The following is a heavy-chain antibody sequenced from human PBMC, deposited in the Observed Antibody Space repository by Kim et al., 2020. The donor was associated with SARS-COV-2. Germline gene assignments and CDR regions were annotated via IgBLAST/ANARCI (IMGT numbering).Heavy chain of an antibody. D-gene: IGHD3-10*01. CDR3: ATSSAFFCFGEGLNAFD. J-gene: IGHJ3*01. Sequence: GGSLRLSCGASGFTFNNYAMHWVRQAPGKGLEWVAVISYDGSIKYYADSVKGQFTVSRDSSHNTLYLQMRSLRPENTALYYCATSSAFFCFGEGLNAFD. V-gene: IGHV3-30*03. CDR1: GFTFNNYA. CDR2: ISYDGSIK.